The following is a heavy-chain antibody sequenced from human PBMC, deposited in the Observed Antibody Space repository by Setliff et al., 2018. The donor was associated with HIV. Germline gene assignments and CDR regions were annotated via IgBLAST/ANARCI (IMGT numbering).Heavy chain of an antibody. D-gene: IGHD3-16*01. V-gene: IGHV1-46*01. Sequence: ASVKVSCKASGYTFTSYYMHWVRQAPGQGLEWMGVINPGGGSTTYAQKFQGRVTMTRDTSMSTVYTELSSLRSQDTAMYYCARGWGGQDSYYYGMDVWGQGTTVTVSS. J-gene: IGHJ6*02. CDR2: INPGGGST. CDR1: GYTFTSYY. CDR3: ARGWGGQDSYYYGMDV.